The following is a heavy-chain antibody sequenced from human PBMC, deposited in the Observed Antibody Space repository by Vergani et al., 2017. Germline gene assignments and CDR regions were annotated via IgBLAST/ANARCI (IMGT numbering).Heavy chain of an antibody. J-gene: IGHJ2*01. CDR2: IYYSGST. V-gene: IGHV4-31*03. CDR3: ARGYGWFGNPHWYFDL. Sequence: QVQLQQWGAGLLKPSETLSLTCTVSGGSISSGGYYWSWIRQHPGKGLEWIGYIYYSGSTNYNPSLKSRVTISVDTSKNQFSLKLSSVTAADTAVYYCARGYGWFGNPHWYFDLWGRGTLVTVSS. D-gene: IGHD3-10*01. CDR1: GGSISSGGYY.